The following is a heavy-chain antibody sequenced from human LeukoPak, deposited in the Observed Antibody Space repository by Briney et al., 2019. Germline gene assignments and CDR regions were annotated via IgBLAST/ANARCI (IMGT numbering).Heavy chain of an antibody. D-gene: IGHD2-21*02. Sequence: PVGSLRLSSAASGFTSSSYEMNCVPQTPGKGLERVSYISSRGSTIYYADSVKSRFTISRDNAKNSLYLQMNSRRAEDTALYYCARGGMVVTNWGQGTLGTGPS. CDR2: ISSRGSTI. V-gene: IGHV3-48*03. J-gene: IGHJ4*02. CDR1: GFTSSSYE. CDR3: ARGGMVVTN.